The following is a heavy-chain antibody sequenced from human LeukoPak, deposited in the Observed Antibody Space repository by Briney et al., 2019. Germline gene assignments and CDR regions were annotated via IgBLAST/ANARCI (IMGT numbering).Heavy chain of an antibody. V-gene: IGHV3-21*01. J-gene: IGHJ4*02. D-gene: IGHD3-10*01. CDR1: GFTFSSYS. Sequence: GGSLRLSCAASGFTFSSYSMNWVRQAPGKGLEWVSSISSSSSYIYYADSVKGRFTISRENAKNSLYLQMNSLRAGDTAVYYCARVQFGELLPDYWGQGTLVTVSS. CDR3: ARVQFGELLPDY. CDR2: ISSSSSYI.